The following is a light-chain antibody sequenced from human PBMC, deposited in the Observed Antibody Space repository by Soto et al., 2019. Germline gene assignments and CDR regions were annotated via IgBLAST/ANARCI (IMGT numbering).Light chain of an antibody. CDR3: QQSNNWPYT. J-gene: IGKJ2*01. Sequence: EILMTQSPATLSVSPGERATLSCRASQSVSHNLAWYQQKPGQAPRLLFYGASTRATRIPARFSDSGSGTDFTLTISSLQSEDFAVYYCQQSNNWPYTFGQGTKLEIK. V-gene: IGKV3-15*01. CDR2: GAS. CDR1: QSVSHN.